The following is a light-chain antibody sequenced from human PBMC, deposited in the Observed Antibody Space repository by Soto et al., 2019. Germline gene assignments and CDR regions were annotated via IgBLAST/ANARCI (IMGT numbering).Light chain of an antibody. CDR2: GAS. CDR1: QSVSSN. J-gene: IGKJ1*01. CDR3: QQYDTWT. Sequence: EIVMTQSPATLSVSPGERVTLFCRASQSVSSNLAWYQQKPGQAPRLLIYGASTRATGIPARFSGSGSGTDFTLTISSLQSEDFAVYYCQQYDTWTFGQGSKVEIK. V-gene: IGKV3D-15*01.